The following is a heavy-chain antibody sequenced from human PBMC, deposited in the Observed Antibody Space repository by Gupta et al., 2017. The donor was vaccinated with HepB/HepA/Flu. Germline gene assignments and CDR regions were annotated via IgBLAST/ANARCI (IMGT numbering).Heavy chain of an antibody. Sequence: QLQLQESGPGLVKPSETLSLTCTVSGGSISSGTYFWGWIRQPPGKGLEWIASIYSSGSTYYNPSLKSRVTISGHTSKTQFSLKLNFVTAADTAVYFCARRLRSSHTFDIWCQGTMVTVSS. J-gene: IGHJ3*02. CDR2: IYSSGST. CDR3: ARRLRSSHTFDI. CDR1: GGSISSGTYF. D-gene: IGHD6-6*01. V-gene: IGHV4-39*01.